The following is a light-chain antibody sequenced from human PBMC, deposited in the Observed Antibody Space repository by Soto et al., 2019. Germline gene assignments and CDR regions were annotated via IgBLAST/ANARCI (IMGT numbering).Light chain of an antibody. CDR1: QSISSY. CDR3: QTSYRTPVH. Sequence: DIQMTQSPSSLSASVGDRVTITCRASQSISSYLNWYQQKPGKAPKLLIYAASSLQSGVPSRFSGSGSGTEFHLTNRRLQPEDFATYYRQTSYRTPVHFGPGNKVDIK. J-gene: IGKJ3*01. CDR2: AAS. V-gene: IGKV1-39*01.